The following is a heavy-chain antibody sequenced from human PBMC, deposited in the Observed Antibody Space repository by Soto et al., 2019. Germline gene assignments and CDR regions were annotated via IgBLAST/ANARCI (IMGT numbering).Heavy chain of an antibody. V-gene: IGHV1-46*01. CDR1: GYTFTSYY. J-gene: IGHJ6*02. Sequence: GASVKVSCKASGYTFTSYYMHWVRQAPGQGLEWMGIINPSGGSTSYAQKSQGRVTMTRDTSTSTVYMELSSLRSEDTAVSYCARPGTIFGMVIYYHYVIDVWGQATPVTVSS. CDR2: INPSGGST. CDR3: ARPGTIFGMVIYYHYVIDV. D-gene: IGHD3-3*01.